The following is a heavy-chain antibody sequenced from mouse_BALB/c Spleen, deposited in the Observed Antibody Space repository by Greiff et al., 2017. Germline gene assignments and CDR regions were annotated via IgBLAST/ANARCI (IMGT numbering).Heavy chain of an antibody. CDR3: ARGRYLMGYFDV. D-gene: IGHD2-3*01. CDR1: GYTFTSYW. Sequence: QVQLQQPGAELVKPGASVKLSCKASGYTFTSYWMHWVKQRPGQGLEWIGEINPSNGRTNYNEKFKSKATLTVDKSSSTAYMQLSSLTSEDSAVYYCARGRYLMGYFDVWGAGTTVTVSS. J-gene: IGHJ1*01. CDR2: INPSNGRT. V-gene: IGHV1S81*02.